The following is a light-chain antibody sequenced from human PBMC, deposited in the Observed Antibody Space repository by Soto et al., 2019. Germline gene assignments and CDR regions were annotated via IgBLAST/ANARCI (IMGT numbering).Light chain of an antibody. V-gene: IGKV1-6*01. CDR1: QDISDD. Sequence: AIHMNQCPSSLFASVGDRVTITCRASQDISDDVGWYQQTPGKAPKLLISGASRLQSGVPSRFSGSGSGAAFTLTITSLRPEDSATYYCLQTHNYPRTFAEGTKVDIK. CDR3: LQTHNYPRT. J-gene: IGKJ1*01. CDR2: GAS.